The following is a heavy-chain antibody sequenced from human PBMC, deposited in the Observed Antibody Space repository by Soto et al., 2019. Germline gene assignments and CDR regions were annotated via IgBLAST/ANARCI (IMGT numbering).Heavy chain of an antibody. J-gene: IGHJ4*02. CDR3: ARDRESYCSSTSCYGLFY. CDR1: GFTFSSYW. Sequence: PGGSLRLSCAASGFTFSSYWMSWVRQAPGKGLEWVANIKQDGSEKYYVDSVKGRFTISRDNAKNSLYLQMNSLRAEDTAVYYCARDRESYCSSTSCYGLFYWGQGTLVTVSS. D-gene: IGHD2-2*01. CDR2: IKQDGSEK. V-gene: IGHV3-7*03.